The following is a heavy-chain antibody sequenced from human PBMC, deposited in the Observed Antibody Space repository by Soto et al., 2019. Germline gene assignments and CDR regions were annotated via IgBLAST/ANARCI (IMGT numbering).Heavy chain of an antibody. CDR1: GGTFNAYT. Sequence: SVKVSCKASGGTFNAYTISWVRQAPGQGLEWMGRIIPTLPLANYAQTFRGRLTITADKSTNTAYMELSSLRSEDPAGYYCEAALPNSYGDMGPSFYVLAVWGKGTTVTVSS. D-gene: IGHD3-10*01. J-gene: IGHJ6*04. CDR2: IIPTLPLA. CDR3: EAALPNSYGDMGPSFYVLAV. V-gene: IGHV1-69*02.